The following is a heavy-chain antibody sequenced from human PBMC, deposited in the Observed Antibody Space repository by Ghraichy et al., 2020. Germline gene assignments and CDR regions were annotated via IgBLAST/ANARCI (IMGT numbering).Heavy chain of an antibody. V-gene: IGHV4-59*01. Sequence: SETLSLTCTVSGGSIRSYYWSWIRQPPGKGLEWIGYIYYSGSPNYNPSLKSRVTISVDTSKNQFSLKLTSVTAADTAVYYCASHDLWYYFDYWGQGTLVTVSS. J-gene: IGHJ4*02. D-gene: IGHD3-10*01. CDR1: GGSIRSYY. CDR2: IYYSGSP. CDR3: ASHDLWYYFDY.